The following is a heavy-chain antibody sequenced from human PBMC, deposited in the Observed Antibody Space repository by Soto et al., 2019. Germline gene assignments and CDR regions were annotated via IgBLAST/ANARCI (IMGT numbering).Heavy chain of an antibody. V-gene: IGHV3-21*01. CDR2: ISSSSSYI. CDR1: GFTFSSYS. D-gene: IGHD3-3*01. Sequence: GGSLRLSCAASGFTFSSYSMNWVRQAPGKGLEWVSSISSSSSYIYYADSVKGRFTISRDNAKNSLYLQMNSLRAEDTAVYYCARDRTIFGVVIPLDYWGQGTLVTVSS. J-gene: IGHJ4*02. CDR3: ARDRTIFGVVIPLDY.